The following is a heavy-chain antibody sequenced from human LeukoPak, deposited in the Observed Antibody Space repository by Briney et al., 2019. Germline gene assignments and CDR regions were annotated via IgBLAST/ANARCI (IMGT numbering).Heavy chain of an antibody. CDR2: IWNDGSNK. J-gene: IGHJ4*02. CDR1: GFTFSSYG. V-gene: IGHV3-33*01. CDR3: ARVTGSSWYIDY. Sequence: GRSLRLSCAASGFTFSSYGMHWVRQAPGKGLEWVAVIWNDGSNKYYADSVKGRFTISRDNSKNTLYLQMNSLRVEDTAVYFCARVTGSSWYIDYWGQGTLVTVSS. D-gene: IGHD6-13*01.